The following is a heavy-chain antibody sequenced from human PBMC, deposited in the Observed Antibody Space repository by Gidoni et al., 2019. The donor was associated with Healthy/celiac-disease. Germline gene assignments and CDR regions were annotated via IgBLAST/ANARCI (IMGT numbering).Heavy chain of an antibody. CDR1: GFTFSSYA. CDR3: AKPLAYYDILTGYSKGDY. D-gene: IGHD3-9*01. V-gene: IGHV3-23*01. CDR2: ISGSGGST. Sequence: EVQLLESGGGLVQPGGSLRLSCAASGFTFSSYAMSWVRQAPGKGLEWVSAISGSGGSTYYADSVKGRFTISRDNSKNTLYLQMNSLRAEDTAVYYCAKPLAYYDILTGYSKGDYWGQGTLVTVSS. J-gene: IGHJ4*02.